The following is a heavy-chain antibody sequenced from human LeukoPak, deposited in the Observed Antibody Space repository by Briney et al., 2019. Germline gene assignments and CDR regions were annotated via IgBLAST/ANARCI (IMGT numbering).Heavy chain of an antibody. CDR2: IYTGGST. D-gene: IGHD5-18*01. J-gene: IGHJ4*02. V-gene: IGHV3-66*01. CDR1: GFTVSSNY. Sequence: GGSLRLSCAASGFTVSSNYMSWVRQAPGEGLEWVSVIYTGGSTYYADSVKGRFTISRDISKNTLYLQMNSLRAEDTAVYYCAREKQLWGGFDYWGQGTLVTVSS. CDR3: AREKQLWGGFDY.